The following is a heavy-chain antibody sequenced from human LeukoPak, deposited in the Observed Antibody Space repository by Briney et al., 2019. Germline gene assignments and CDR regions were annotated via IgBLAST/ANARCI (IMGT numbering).Heavy chain of an antibody. Sequence: PGGSLRLSCAASGFTFSSYEMNWVRQAPGKGLEWVSYISSSGSTIYYADSVKGRFTISRDNAKNSLYLQMNSLRAEDTAVYYCARERDEDYYGSGSFTFDYWGQGTLVTVSS. CDR1: GFTFSSYE. J-gene: IGHJ4*02. CDR3: ARERDEDYYGSGSFTFDY. D-gene: IGHD3-10*01. V-gene: IGHV3-48*03. CDR2: ISSSGSTI.